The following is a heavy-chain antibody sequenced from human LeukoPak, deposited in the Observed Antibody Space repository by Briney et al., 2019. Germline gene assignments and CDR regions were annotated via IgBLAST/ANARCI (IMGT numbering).Heavy chain of an antibody. J-gene: IGHJ4*02. CDR3: ARGRGVVVAGSVDY. D-gene: IGHD2-15*01. CDR1: GGSFSGYY. CDR2: INHSGST. V-gene: IGHV4-34*01. Sequence: MSSETLSLTCAVYGGSFSGYYWSWIRQPPGKGLEWIGEINHSGSTNYNPSLKSRATISVDTSKNQFSLKLSSVTAADTAVYYCARGRGVVVAGSVDYWGQGTLVTVSS.